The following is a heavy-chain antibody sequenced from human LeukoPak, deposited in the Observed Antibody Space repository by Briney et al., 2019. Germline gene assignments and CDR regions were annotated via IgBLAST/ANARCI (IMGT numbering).Heavy chain of an antibody. CDR2: ISGSTTYT. D-gene: IGHD1-1*01. Sequence: GGSLRLSCAASGFTFSDYYMSWIRQPPGKGLEWVSYISGSTTYTNYADSVKGRFTISRDNAKNSLYLQMNSLRAEDTAVYYCARIHNLGILAHFDYWGQGTLVTVSS. V-gene: IGHV3-11*06. J-gene: IGHJ4*02. CDR3: ARIHNLGILAHFDY. CDR1: GFTFSDYY.